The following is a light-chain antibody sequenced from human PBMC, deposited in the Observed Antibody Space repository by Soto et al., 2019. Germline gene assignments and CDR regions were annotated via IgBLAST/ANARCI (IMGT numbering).Light chain of an antibody. CDR3: QQLNSY. V-gene: IGKV1-39*01. CDR2: AAS. J-gene: IGKJ5*01. CDR1: QSISSY. Sequence: QMTQSPSSLSASVGDRVTITCQASQSISSYLNWYQQKPGKAPKLLIYAASSLQSGVPSRFSGSGSGTDFTLTISSLQPEDFATYYCQQLNSYFGQGTRLEIK.